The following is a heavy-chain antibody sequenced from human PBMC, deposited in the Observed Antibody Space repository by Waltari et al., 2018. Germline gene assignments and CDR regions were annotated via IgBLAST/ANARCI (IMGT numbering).Heavy chain of an antibody. CDR1: GYTFTGYY. CDR2: INPNSGGT. D-gene: IGHD3-3*01. V-gene: IGHV1-2*02. Sequence: QVQLVQSGAEVKKPGASVKVSCKASGYTFTGYYIHRVRQAPGQGLEWMGWINPNSGGTNYAQKFQGRVTMTRDTSISTAYMELSRLRSDDTAVYYCARDSFLEWFDAFDIWGQGTMVTVSS. CDR3: ARDSFLEWFDAFDI. J-gene: IGHJ3*02.